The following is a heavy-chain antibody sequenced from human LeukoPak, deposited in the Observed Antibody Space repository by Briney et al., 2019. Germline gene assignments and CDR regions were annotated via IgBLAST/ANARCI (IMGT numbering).Heavy chain of an antibody. J-gene: IGHJ4*02. D-gene: IGHD4-11*01. CDR2: ISTDASST. CDR1: GFTFSSYW. Sequence: GGSLRLSCAGSGFTFSSYWMHWVRQAPGKGVVWVSRISTDASSTTYADSVKGRFTISRDNAKGTLYLQMSSLRAEDTAVYYCTGHHQAYSRTYWGQGTLVTVSS. V-gene: IGHV3-74*01. CDR3: TGHHQAYSRTY.